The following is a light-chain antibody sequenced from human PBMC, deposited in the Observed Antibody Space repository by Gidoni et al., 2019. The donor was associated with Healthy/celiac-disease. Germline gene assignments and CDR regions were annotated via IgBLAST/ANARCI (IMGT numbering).Light chain of an antibody. CDR2: AES. V-gene: IGKV1-39*01. CDR3: QQSYSTPRS. CDR1: QSISSY. Sequence: QITHSPSSLSASVGDRVTITFRASQSISSYLNWYQQKPGKAPKILIYAESSLQSGVPSRFSGSGSGTDFTLTISSLQPEDFATYYCQQSYSTPRSFGQGTKLEIK. J-gene: IGKJ2*01.